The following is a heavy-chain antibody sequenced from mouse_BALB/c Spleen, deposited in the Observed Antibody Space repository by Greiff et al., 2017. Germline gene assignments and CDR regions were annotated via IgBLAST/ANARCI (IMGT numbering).Heavy chain of an antibody. CDR2: ISYSGST. D-gene: IGHD1-2*01. J-gene: IGHJ4*01. CDR3: ARYITTATDYAMDY. Sequence: ESGPSLVKPSQTLSLTCSVTGDSITSGYWNWIRKFPGNKLEYMGYISYSGSTYYNPSLKSRISITRDTSKNQYYLQLNSVTTEDTATYYCARYITTATDYAMDYWGQGTSVTVSS. V-gene: IGHV3-8*02. CDR1: GDSITSGY.